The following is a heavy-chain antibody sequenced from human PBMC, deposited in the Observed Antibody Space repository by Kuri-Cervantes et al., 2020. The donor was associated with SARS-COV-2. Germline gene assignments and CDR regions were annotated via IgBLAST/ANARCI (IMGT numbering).Heavy chain of an antibody. CDR1: GFTFDDYA. CDR2: ISWNSGSI. D-gene: IGHD2-2*02. Sequence: GGFLRLSFEASGFTFDDYAMHWVRQAPGKGLEWVSGISWNSGSIGYADSVKGRFTISRDNAKNSLYLQMNSLRAEDTALYYCAKDIDTASVVVPAAINFDYWGQGTLVTVSS. CDR3: AKDIDTASVVVPAAINFDY. V-gene: IGHV3-9*01. J-gene: IGHJ4*02.